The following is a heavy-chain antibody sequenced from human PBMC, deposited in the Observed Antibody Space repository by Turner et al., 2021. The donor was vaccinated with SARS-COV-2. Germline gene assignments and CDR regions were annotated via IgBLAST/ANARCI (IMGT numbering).Heavy chain of an antibody. V-gene: IGHV4-39*07. CDR2: IDYSGST. D-gene: IGHD2-2*01. J-gene: IGHJ4*02. CDR1: GRSISSSTYY. CDR3: ARTKGYCSSTSCYLDY. Sequence: QLQLQESGPGLVKPSETLSLTCTVSGRSISSSTYYWGWIRQPPGKGLEWIGNIDYSGSTYYNPSLKSRVTISVDTSKNQFSLKLSSVTAADTAVYYCARTKGYCSSTSCYLDYWGQGTLVTVSS.